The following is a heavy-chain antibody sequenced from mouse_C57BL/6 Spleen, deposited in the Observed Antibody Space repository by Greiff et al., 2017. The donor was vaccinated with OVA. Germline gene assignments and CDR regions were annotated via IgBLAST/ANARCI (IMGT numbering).Heavy chain of an antibody. J-gene: IGHJ2*01. CDR2: IHPNSGST. CDR1: GYTFTSYW. CDR3: ARDYYGEGFDY. Sequence: LQQPGAELVKPGASVKLSCKASGYTFTSYWMHWVKQRPGQGLEWIGMIHPNSGSTNYNEKFKSKATLTVDKSSSTAYMQLSSLTSEDSAVYYCARDYYGEGFDYWGQGTTLTVSS. V-gene: IGHV1-64*01. D-gene: IGHD1-1*01.